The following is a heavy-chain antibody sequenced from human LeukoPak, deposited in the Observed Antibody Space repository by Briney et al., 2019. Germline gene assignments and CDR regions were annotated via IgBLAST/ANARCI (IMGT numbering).Heavy chain of an antibody. Sequence: SENLSLTCTVSGGSISSSNYFWGWIRQLPGKGLEWIGNIYYSGSTYYNPSLKSRVTISLDTSKNQFSLQLSSVTVADTAVYYCARQLYSSATVWGQGTTVTVSS. J-gene: IGHJ6*02. CDR2: IYYSGST. V-gene: IGHV4-39*01. CDR3: ARQLYSSATV. CDR1: GGSISSSNYF. D-gene: IGHD6-25*01.